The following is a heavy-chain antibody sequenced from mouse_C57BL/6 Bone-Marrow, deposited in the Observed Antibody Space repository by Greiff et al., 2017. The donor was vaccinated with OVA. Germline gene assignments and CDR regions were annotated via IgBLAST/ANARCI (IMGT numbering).Heavy chain of an antibody. CDR2: IWSGGST. Sequence: VKLMESGPGLVQPSQSLSITCTVSGFSLTSYGVHWVRQPPGKGLAWLGVIWSGGSTDSNAAFISRLSISKDNSKSQVFFKMNSLQADDTAIYYCAKNAGYYRRAMDYWGQGTSVTVSS. J-gene: IGHJ4*01. CDR1: GFSLTSYG. V-gene: IGHV2-4*01. CDR3: AKNAGYYRRAMDY. D-gene: IGHD2-3*01.